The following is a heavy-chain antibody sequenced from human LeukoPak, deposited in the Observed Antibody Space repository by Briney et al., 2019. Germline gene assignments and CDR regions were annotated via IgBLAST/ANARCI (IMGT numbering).Heavy chain of an antibody. CDR1: GFTFSSYG. V-gene: IGHV3-33*06. D-gene: IGHD5-24*01. CDR3: TKDRLKDGYNGD. Sequence: GGSLRLSCAASGFTFSSYGMHWVRQAPGKGLEWVAVIWYDGSNKYYADSVKGRFTISRDNSKNTLYLQMNSLRAEDTAVYYCTKDRLKDGYNGDWGQGTLVTVSS. J-gene: IGHJ4*02. CDR2: IWYDGSNK.